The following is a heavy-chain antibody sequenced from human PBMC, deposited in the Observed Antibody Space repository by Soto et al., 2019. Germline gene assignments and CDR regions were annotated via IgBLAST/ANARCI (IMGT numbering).Heavy chain of an antibody. D-gene: IGHD6-13*01. CDR2: IWNDGTKE. Sequence: VQLVESGGGVVQPGRSLRLSCAASGFVYSTYAMHWVRLSPGKGLEWVALIWNDGTKEYYVDSVKGRFTISRYNSQNTLNLQMDSLRAEDTAVYFCVRGIPSQYSSTWAYWYFDLWGRGTQVTVSS. CDR3: VRGIPSQYSSTWAYWYFDL. V-gene: IGHV3-33*01. CDR1: GFVYSTYA. J-gene: IGHJ2*01.